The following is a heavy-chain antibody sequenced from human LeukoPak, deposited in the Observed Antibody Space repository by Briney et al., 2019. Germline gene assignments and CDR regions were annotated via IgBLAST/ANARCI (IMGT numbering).Heavy chain of an antibody. V-gene: IGHV3-11*01. CDR2: ISSSSSTI. J-gene: IGHJ6*02. Sequence: GGSLRLSCAASGFTFSDYYMSWIRQAPGKGLEWVSYISSSSSTIYYADSVKGRFTISRDNAKNSLYLQMNSLRAEDTAVYYCARETTTVTTLYYYYYGMDVWGQGTTVTVSS. D-gene: IGHD4-11*01. CDR1: GFTFSDYY. CDR3: ARETTTVTTLYYYYYGMDV.